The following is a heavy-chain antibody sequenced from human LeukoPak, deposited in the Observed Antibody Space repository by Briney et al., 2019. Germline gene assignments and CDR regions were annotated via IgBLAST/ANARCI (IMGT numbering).Heavy chain of an antibody. CDR2: IYYSGST. CDR1: GGSISSYY. CDR3: ASQICTSHCPFDY. V-gene: IGHV4-59*08. D-gene: IGHD2-2*01. J-gene: IGHJ4*02. Sequence: SETLSLTCTVSGGSISSYYWSWIRQPPGKGLEWIGYIYYSGSTNYNPSLKSRVTISVDTSKNQFSLKLSSVTAADTAVYYCASQICTSHCPFDYWGQGTLVTVSS.